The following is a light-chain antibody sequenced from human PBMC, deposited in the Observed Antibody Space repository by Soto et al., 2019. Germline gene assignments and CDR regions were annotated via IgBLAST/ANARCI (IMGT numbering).Light chain of an antibody. CDR2: DVS. CDR3: DSYRSTSALGV. V-gene: IGLV2-14*03. CDR1: GSD. Sequence: QSALTQPASVSGSPGQSITISCTGAGSDVSWYQHHPGKAPKLIIFDVSNRPSGISDRFSGSKSGNTASLPISVLRAEDEAGYYCDSYRSTSALGVFGGGTQL. J-gene: IGLJ2*01.